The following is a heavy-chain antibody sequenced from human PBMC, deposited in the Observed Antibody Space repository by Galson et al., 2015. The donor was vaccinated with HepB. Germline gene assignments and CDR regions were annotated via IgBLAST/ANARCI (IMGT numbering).Heavy chain of an antibody. CDR2: INPDSGGT. D-gene: IGHD5-12*01. J-gene: IGHJ5*02. CDR3: ARHGFSGYGRLNWFDP. Sequence: SVKVSCKASGYTFTDFYIHRVRQAPGQGLEWMGRINPDSGGTKFAQKFQGRVTMTRDTSISTAYMELSRLRSDDTAVYYCARHGFSGYGRLNWFDPWGQGTLVTVSS. V-gene: IGHV1-2*06. CDR1: GYTFTDFY.